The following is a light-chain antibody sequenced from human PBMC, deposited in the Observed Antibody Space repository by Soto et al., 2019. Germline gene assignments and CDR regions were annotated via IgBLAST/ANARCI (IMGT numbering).Light chain of an antibody. CDR3: QSSDSSGTYRV. J-gene: IGLJ2*01. Sequence: SYELTQPPSVSVSPGQTARITCSGDALPKQYAYWYQQKPGQAPVLVIYKDSERPSGIPERFSGSSSETTVTLTISGVQAEDEADYYCQSSDSSGTYRVFGGGTKVTVL. V-gene: IGLV3-25*03. CDR2: KDS. CDR1: ALPKQY.